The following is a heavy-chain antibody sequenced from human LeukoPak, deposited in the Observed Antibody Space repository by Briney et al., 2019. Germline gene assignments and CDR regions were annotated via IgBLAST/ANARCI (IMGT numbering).Heavy chain of an antibody. V-gene: IGHV5-51*01. CDR2: IYPGDSDT. J-gene: IGHJ5*02. Sequence: GESLNISCKGSGYSFTSYWIGWVRQMPAKGLEWMGIIYPGDSDTRYSPSFQGQVTISADKSISTAYLQWSSLKASDTAMYYCARPNYYYDSSGYFYNWFDPWGQGTLVTVSS. CDR3: ARPNYYYDSSGYFYNWFDP. D-gene: IGHD3-22*01. CDR1: GYSFTSYW.